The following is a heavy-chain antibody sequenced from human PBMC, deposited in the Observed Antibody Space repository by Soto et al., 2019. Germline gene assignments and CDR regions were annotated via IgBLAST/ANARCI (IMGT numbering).Heavy chain of an antibody. J-gene: IGHJ5*02. CDR1: GYTFTSYG. CDR3: AAASIAARYWFDL. V-gene: IGHV1-18*01. CDR2: ISAYNGNT. D-gene: IGHD6-6*01. Sequence: ASVKVSCKASGYTFTSYGISWVRQAPGQGLEWMGWISAYNGNTNYAQKLQGRVTMTTDTSISTAYMELSSLRSEDTAVYYCAAASIAARYWFDLSGQGTLVTVSS.